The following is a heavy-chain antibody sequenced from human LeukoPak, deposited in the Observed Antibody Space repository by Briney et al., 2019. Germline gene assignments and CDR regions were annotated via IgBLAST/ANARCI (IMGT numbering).Heavy chain of an antibody. V-gene: IGHV1-18*01. CDR1: GYTFTSYG. CDR3: ARGYYYDSKNYFDY. D-gene: IGHD3-22*01. Sequence: ASVKVSCKASGYTFTSYGISWVRHAPGQGLEWMGWISAYNGNTNYAQKLQGRVTMTTDTSTSTAYMELRSLRSDDTAVYYCARGYYYDSKNYFDYWGQGTLVTVSS. J-gene: IGHJ4*02. CDR2: ISAYNGNT.